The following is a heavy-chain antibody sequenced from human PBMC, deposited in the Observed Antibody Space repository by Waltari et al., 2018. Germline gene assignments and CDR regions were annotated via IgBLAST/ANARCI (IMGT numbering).Heavy chain of an antibody. CDR2: IKQDGSEK. V-gene: IGHV3-7*01. D-gene: IGHD3-3*01. Sequence: EVQLVESGGGLVQPGGSLRLSCAASGFTLISYWMSWVRQAPGKGLEWVANIKQDGSEKYYVDSVKGRFTISRDNAKNSLYLQMNSLRAEDTAVYYCARERALRFLEWLDYWGQGTLVTVSS. CDR3: ARERALRFLEWLDY. J-gene: IGHJ4*02. CDR1: GFTLISYW.